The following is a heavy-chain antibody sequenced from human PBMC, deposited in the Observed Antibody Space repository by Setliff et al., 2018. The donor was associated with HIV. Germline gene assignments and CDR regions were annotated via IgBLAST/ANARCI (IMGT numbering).Heavy chain of an antibody. CDR1: GYTFTHYW. CDR3: VRLNRGSTWSIASDRGFFDP. J-gene: IGHJ5*02. CDR2: VYPGDSDS. V-gene: IGHV5-51*01. Sequence: GESPKISCKASGYTFTHYWIGWVRQMPGKGLEWMGFVYPGDSDSRYSPSLQGQVTISADTSLKTAHLQWSSLKASDTATYFCVRLNRGSTWSIASDRGFFDPWGQGTLVTVSS. D-gene: IGHD3-10*01.